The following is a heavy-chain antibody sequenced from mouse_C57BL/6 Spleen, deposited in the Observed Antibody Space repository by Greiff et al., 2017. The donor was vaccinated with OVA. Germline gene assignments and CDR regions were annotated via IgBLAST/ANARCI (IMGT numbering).Heavy chain of an antibody. V-gene: IGHV1-82*01. J-gene: IGHJ3*01. CDR2: IYPGDGDT. D-gene: IGHD2-4*01. Sequence: QVQLKQSGPELVKPGASVKISCKASGYTFSSSWMNWVKQRPGKGLEWIGRIYPGDGDTNYNGKFKGKATLTADKSSSTAYMQLSSLTSEDAAVYFCASSTRITTGFAYWGQGTLVTVSA. CDR3: ASSTRITTGFAY. CDR1: GYTFSSSW.